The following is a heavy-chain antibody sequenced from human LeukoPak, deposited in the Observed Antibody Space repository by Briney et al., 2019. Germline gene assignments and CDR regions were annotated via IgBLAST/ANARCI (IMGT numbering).Heavy chain of an antibody. Sequence: GGSLRLSCAASGFTFSSYAMSWVRQAPGKGLEWVSAISGSGGSTYYADSVKGRFTISRDNSKNTLYLQMNSLRAEDMAVYYCAKVRYCSSTSCYYFDYWGQGTLVTVSS. CDR3: AKVRYCSSTSCYYFDY. V-gene: IGHV3-23*01. D-gene: IGHD2-2*01. J-gene: IGHJ4*02. CDR2: ISGSGGST. CDR1: GFTFSSYA.